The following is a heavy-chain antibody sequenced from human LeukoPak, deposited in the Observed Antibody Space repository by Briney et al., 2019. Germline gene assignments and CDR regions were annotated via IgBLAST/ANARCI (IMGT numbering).Heavy chain of an antibody. CDR1: GFTFSSYG. CDR2: IYYDGSNK. CDR3: ARDLGYCSGGSCYSSPYYYYGMDV. D-gene: IGHD2-15*01. J-gene: IGHJ6*02. Sequence: GGSLRLSCAASGFTFSSYGMHWVRQAPGKGLEWLGIIYYDGSNKYYADSVKGRFTISRDNSKNTLYLQMNSLRAEDTAVYYCARDLGYCSGGSCYSSPYYYYGMDVWGQGTTVTVSS. V-gene: IGHV3-30*02.